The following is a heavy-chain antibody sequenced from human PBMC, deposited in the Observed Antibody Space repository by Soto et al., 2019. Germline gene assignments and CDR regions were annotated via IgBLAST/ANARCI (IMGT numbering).Heavy chain of an antibody. D-gene: IGHD3-22*01. V-gene: IGHV4-34*01. Sequence: QVQLQQWGAGLLKPSETLSLTCAVYGGSFSGYYWSWIRQPPGKGLEWIGEINHGGSTNYNPSLKSRVTISVETSKNQFSLKLRSVPAADTAVYYWARGPMDVDLVVVITSTPHCLDYWGQGTLVTVSS. CDR1: GGSFSGYY. CDR2: INHGGST. CDR3: ARGPMDVDLVVVITSTPHCLDY. J-gene: IGHJ4*02.